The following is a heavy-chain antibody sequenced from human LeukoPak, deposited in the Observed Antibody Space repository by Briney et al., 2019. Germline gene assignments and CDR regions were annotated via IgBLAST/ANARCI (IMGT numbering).Heavy chain of an antibody. CDR3: ARDHRGTYYYYYVDV. J-gene: IGHJ6*03. V-gene: IGHV3-7*01. Sequence: PGGSLRLSCAASGFTFSSYWMSWVRQAPGKGLEWVANIKQDGSEKYYVDSVKGRFTISRDNAKNSLYLQMNSLRAEDTAVYYCARDHRGTYYYYYVDVWGKGTTVTVSS. CDR2: IKQDGSEK. CDR1: GFTFSSYW. D-gene: IGHD1-1*01.